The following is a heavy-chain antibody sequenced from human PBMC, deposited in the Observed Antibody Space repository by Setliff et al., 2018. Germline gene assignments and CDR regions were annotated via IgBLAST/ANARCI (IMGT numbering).Heavy chain of an antibody. J-gene: IGHJ6*03. Sequence: SLKISCVTSGFAFTSYDMTWVRQAPGKGLEWVASINNGGVSADYTDSVKGRFNISRDNSKNTLYLQMNSLRAEDTAVYYCAKDLLVSGSYYYYYYMDVWGKGTTVTVSS. V-gene: IGHV3-23*01. CDR3: AKDLLVSGSYYYYYYMDV. CDR1: GFAFTSYD. D-gene: IGHD1-26*01. CDR2: INNGGVSA.